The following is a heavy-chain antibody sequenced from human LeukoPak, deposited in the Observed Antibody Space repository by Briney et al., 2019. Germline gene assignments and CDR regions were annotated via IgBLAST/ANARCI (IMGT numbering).Heavy chain of an antibody. CDR3: AKESSGYPRGPFDY. D-gene: IGHD3-22*01. CDR2: ISYDGSNK. J-gene: IGHJ4*02. Sequence: GGSLRLSCAASGFTFSSYGMHWVRQAPGKGLEWVAVISYDGSNKYYADSVKGRFTISRDNSKNTLYLQMNSLRAEDTAVYYCAKESSGYPRGPFDYWGQGTLVTVSS. CDR1: GFTFSSYG. V-gene: IGHV3-30*18.